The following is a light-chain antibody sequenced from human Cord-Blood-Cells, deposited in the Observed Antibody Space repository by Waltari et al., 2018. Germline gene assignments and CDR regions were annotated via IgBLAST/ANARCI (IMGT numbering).Light chain of an antibody. CDR3: MQALQTPPT. J-gene: IGKJ5*01. Sequence: DIVMTQSPLSLPVTPGEPASISCRSSQSLLHSNGYNYLDWYLQKPGQSPQLLIYLGSNRASGVPDRCSGIGSGTDFTLKISRVEAEDVGVYYCMQALQTPPTFGQGTRLEIK. CDR2: LGS. V-gene: IGKV2-28*01. CDR1: QSLLHSNGYNY.